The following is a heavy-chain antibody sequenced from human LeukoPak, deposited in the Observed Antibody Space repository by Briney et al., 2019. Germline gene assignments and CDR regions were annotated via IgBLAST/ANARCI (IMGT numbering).Heavy chain of an antibody. CDR1: GFTSSSYA. CDR3: TKKRTTSVTDWFDP. CDR2: ISGIGTTT. V-gene: IGHV3-23*01. Sequence: PGGSLRLSCTASGFTSSSYAMTWVRQALGKGLECVSVISGIGTTTYYADSVKGRFTISRDNSKNTLFLQMNSLRVEDTATYYCTKKRTTSVTDWFDPWGQGTLVTVSS. J-gene: IGHJ5*02. D-gene: IGHD4-17*01.